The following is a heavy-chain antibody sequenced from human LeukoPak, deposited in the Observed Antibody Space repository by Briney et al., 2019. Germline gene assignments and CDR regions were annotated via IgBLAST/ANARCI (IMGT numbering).Heavy chain of an antibody. D-gene: IGHD1-26*01. V-gene: IGHV4-39*01. J-gene: IGHJ4*02. CDR2: IYCSGST. Sequence: SETLSLTCTVSGGSISSSSYYWGWIRQPPGKGLEWIGSIYCSGSTYYNPSLKSRVTISVDTSKNQFSLKLSSVTAADTAVYYCARQGGYFDYWGQGTLVTVSS. CDR3: ARQGGYFDY. CDR1: GGSISSSSYY.